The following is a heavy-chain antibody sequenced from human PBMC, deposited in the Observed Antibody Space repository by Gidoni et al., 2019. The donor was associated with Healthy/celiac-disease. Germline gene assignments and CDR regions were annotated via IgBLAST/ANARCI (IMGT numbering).Heavy chain of an antibody. CDR2: IYYSGST. D-gene: IGHD5-18*01. V-gene: IGHV4-39*07. CDR3: AREAPSYGLSGYFDL. Sequence: QLQLQESGPGLVKPSETLSLTCTVSGGSISSRSYYWGWIRQPPGKGLEWIGSIYYSGSTYYNPSLKSRVTISVDTSKNQFSLKLSSVTAADTAVYYCAREAPSYGLSGYFDLWGRGTLVTVSS. J-gene: IGHJ2*01. CDR1: GGSISSRSYY.